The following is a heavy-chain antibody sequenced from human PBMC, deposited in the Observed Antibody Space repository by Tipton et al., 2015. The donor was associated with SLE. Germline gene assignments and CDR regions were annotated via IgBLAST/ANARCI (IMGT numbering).Heavy chain of an antibody. CDR2: IYYSGST. J-gene: IGHJ3*02. D-gene: IGHD2-15*01. CDR3: ARAGGSWDAFDT. CDR1: GGSISSYY. V-gene: IGHV4-59*01. Sequence: TLSLTCTVSGGSISSYYWSWIRQPPGRGLEWIGYIYYSGSTNYNPSLKSRVTISVDTSKNQFSLKLSSVTAADTAVYYCARAGGSWDAFDTWGQGTMVTVSS.